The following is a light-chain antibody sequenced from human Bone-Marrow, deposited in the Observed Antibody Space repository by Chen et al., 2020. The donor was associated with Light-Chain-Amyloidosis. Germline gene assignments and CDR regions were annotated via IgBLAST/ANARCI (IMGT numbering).Light chain of an antibody. J-gene: IGLJ1*01. CDR1: SSDVGGDNH. Sequence: QSALTHPASVSGSPGQSLTLSCTGTSSDVGGDNHVSWYQQHPDKAPKLMIYEVTNRPSWVPDRFSGSKSDNTASLTISGLQTEDEADYFCSSYTITNTLVFGSGTRVTVL. V-gene: IGLV2-14*01. CDR2: EVT. CDR3: SSYTITNTLV.